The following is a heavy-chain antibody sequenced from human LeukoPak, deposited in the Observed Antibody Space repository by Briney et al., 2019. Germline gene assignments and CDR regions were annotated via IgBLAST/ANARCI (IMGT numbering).Heavy chain of an antibody. D-gene: IGHD3-22*01. CDR3: AKGPYYDSSGAVGY. CDR2: ISGSGGST. Sequence: PGGSLRLSCAASGFTFSSYAMSWVRQAPGKGLEWVSAISGSGGSTYYADSVKGRFTISRDNSKNTPYLQMNSLRAEDTAVYYCAKGPYYDSSGAVGYWGQGTLVTVSS. V-gene: IGHV3-23*01. CDR1: GFTFSSYA. J-gene: IGHJ4*02.